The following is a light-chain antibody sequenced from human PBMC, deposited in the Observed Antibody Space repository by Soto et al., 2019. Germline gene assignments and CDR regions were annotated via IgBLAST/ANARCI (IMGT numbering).Light chain of an antibody. CDR3: QKYGGSPPKYT. CDR2: DTS. J-gene: IGKJ2*01. CDR1: QSISSSY. Sequence: EIVLTQSPGTLSLSPGERATLSCRASQSISSSYLAWYQQKPGQAPRLLIYDTSSRATGIPDRFSGGGSGTDFTLTISRLEPEDFAVYYCQKYGGSPPKYTFGQGTKLEIK. V-gene: IGKV3-20*01.